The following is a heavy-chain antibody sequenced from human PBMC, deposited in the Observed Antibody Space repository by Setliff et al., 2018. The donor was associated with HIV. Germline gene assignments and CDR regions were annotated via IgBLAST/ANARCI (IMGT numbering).Heavy chain of an antibody. J-gene: IGHJ4*02. D-gene: IGHD3-10*01. CDR2: INQDGSDA. V-gene: IGHV3-7*01. CDR3: ARVRHRGYYYGSGSFDY. CDR1: GVIFNNLW. Sequence: GGSLRLSCAASGVIFNNLWTHWVRQVPGKGLVWIADINQDGSDANYVDSVKGRFTISRDNAKNSLYLQMNSLRAEDTAVYYCARVRHRGYYYGSGSFDYWGLGTLVTVSS.